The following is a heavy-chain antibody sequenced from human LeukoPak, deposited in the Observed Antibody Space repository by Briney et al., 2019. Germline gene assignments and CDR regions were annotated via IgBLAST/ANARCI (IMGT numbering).Heavy chain of an antibody. CDR3: ARWSLIASFDY. J-gene: IGHJ4*02. CDR1: GGSISRYY. Sequence: SETLSLTCTVSGGSISRYYWSWIRQPPGKGLEWIGYIYYSGSTIYNPSLKSRVMISVDTSRNQFSLKLSSVTAADTAVYYCARWSLIASFDYWGQGTLVTVSS. D-gene: IGHD2-15*01. V-gene: IGHV4-59*12. CDR2: IYYSGST.